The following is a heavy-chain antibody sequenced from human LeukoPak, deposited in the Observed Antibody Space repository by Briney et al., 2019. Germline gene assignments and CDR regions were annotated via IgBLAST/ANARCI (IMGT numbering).Heavy chain of an antibody. CDR3: AGHESYGDANWFDP. CDR1: GGSITTYY. V-gene: IGHV4-59*08. Sequence: MPSETLSLTCTVSGGSITTYYCSWIRQSPGKGLEWIGYIYYNGVTNYNPSLRSRVTMSVDTSKNQFSLKLNSVTAADTAVYYCAGHESYGDANWFDPWGQGTLVTVSS. CDR2: IYYNGVT. J-gene: IGHJ5*02. D-gene: IGHD4-17*01.